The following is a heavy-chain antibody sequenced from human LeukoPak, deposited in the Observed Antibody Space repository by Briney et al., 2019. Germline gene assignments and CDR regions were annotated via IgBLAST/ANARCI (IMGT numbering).Heavy chain of an antibody. D-gene: IGHD4-23*01. CDR2: ISWNSGSI. V-gene: IGHV3-9*03. CDR3: AKDILADHGGNGVAFDI. Sequence: GGPLRLSCAASGFTFDDYAMHWVRQVPGKGLEWVSGISWNSGSIGYADSVKGRFTISRDNAKNSLYLQMNSLRAEDMALYYCAKDILADHGGNGVAFDIWGQGTMVTVSS. J-gene: IGHJ3*02. CDR1: GFTFDDYA.